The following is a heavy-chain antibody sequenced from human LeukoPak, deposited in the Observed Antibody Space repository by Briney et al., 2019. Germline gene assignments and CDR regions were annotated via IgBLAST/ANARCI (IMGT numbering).Heavy chain of an antibody. CDR1: GYRFTSYW. J-gene: IGHJ3*02. CDR2: IYPGDSDT. Sequence: GESLKISCKGSGYRFTSYWIGWVRQMPGKGLEWMGIIYPGDSDTTYSPSFQGQVTISADKAISTAYLQWSSLKASHPAMYYCARRGGLTDAFDIWGQGTMVTVYS. V-gene: IGHV5-51*01. D-gene: IGHD3-16*01. CDR3: ARRGGLTDAFDI.